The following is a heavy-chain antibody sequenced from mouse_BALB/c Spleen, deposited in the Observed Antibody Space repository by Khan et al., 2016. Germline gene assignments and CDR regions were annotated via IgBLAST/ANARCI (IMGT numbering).Heavy chain of an antibody. CDR1: GDSITSVY. Sequence: EVQLQESGPSLVKPSQTLSLTCSVTGDSITSVYWNWIRKFPGNKLEYMGYISNSGQTYNNPSLKSRISITRATSTNQYSLQLNYVTTEDTATYYCGKYDGSSYGRGMDYWGQGTSVTVSS. CDR3: GKYDGSSYGRGMDY. V-gene: IGHV3-8*02. D-gene: IGHD1-1*01. CDR2: ISNSGQT. J-gene: IGHJ4*01.